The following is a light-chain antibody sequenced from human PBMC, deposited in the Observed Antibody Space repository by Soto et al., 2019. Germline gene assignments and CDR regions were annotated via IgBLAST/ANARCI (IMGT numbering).Light chain of an antibody. CDR1: RSDVGNYNY. CDR2: AVT. CDR3: SSYAGWINWV. V-gene: IGLV2-8*01. Sequence: QSALTQPPSASGSPGQSVTISRTGTRSDVGNYNYVSWYQQYPGKAPKLIIYAVTERPSGVPDRFSGSKSGNTASLTVSGLQTEDEADYYCSSYAGWINWVFGGGTKLTVL. J-gene: IGLJ3*02.